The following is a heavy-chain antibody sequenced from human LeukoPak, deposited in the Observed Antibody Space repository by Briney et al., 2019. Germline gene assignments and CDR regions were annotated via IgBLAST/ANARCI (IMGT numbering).Heavy chain of an antibody. D-gene: IGHD3-9*01. CDR2: INPNSGGT. J-gene: IGHJ4*02. CDR3: ARGYDILTGYKEFDY. Sequence: HWASVTVSCKASGYTFTGYYMHWVRQAPGQGLEWMGWINPNSGGTNYAQKFQGRVTMTRDTSISTAYMELSRLRSDDTAVYYCARGYDILTGYKEFDYWGQGTLVTVSS. CDR1: GYTFTGYY. V-gene: IGHV1-2*02.